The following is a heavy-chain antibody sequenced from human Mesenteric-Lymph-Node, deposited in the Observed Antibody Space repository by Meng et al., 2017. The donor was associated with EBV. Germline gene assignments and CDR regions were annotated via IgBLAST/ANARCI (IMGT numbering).Heavy chain of an antibody. Sequence: VGAGGGLVKPGGFLKLSCAASGFTFSDYYMSWIRQAPGKGLEWVSYISSSGYTIYYADSVKGRFTISRDNTKASLYLQMNSLRAEDTALYYCARVLRYFDWPLDYWGQGTLVTVSS. CDR2: ISSSGYTI. D-gene: IGHD3-9*01. CDR3: ARVLRYFDWPLDY. CDR1: GFTFSDYY. V-gene: IGHV3-11*01. J-gene: IGHJ4*02.